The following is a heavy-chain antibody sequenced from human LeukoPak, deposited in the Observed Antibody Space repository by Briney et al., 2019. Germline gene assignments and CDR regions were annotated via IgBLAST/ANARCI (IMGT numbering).Heavy chain of an antibody. D-gene: IGHD3-22*01. CDR1: GFTVSSNY. V-gene: IGHV3-53*01. J-gene: IGHJ3*02. Sequence: GGSLRLSCAASGFTVSSNYMSWVRQAPGKGLEWVSVIYSGGGTYYADSVKGRFTISRDNSKNTLYLQMNSLRAEDTAVYYCARDGFSSGYPYDAFDSWGQGTMVTVSS. CDR3: ARDGFSSGYPYDAFDS. CDR2: IYSGGGT.